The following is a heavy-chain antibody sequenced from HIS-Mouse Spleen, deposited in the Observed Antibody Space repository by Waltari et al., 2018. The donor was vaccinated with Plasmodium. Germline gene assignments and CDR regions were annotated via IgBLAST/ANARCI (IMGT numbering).Heavy chain of an antibody. Sequence: EVQLVESGGGLVQPGGSLRLSCAAPGSPFVIYWMSWVRKAPGKGLEWVANIKQDGSEKYYVDSVKGRFTISRDNAKNSLYLQMNSLRAEDTAVYYCARDRRGYWYFDLWGRGTLVTVSS. CDR2: IKQDGSEK. D-gene: IGHD5-12*01. CDR3: ARDRRGYWYFDL. J-gene: IGHJ2*01. V-gene: IGHV3-7*01. CDR1: GSPFVIYW.